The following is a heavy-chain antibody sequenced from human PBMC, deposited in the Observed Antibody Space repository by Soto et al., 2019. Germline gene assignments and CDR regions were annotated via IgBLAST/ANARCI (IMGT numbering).Heavy chain of an antibody. CDR3: ARWGELVDYYYYMDV. V-gene: IGHV3-21*01. J-gene: IGHJ6*03. CDR2: ISSGGTDT. Sequence: EVQMVESGGGLVKPGGSLRLSCVASGITFSNSGMNWVRQAPGKGLEWVSAISSGGTDTYYTDSVRGRFTVSRDNAKNSLYLEMTSLRAEDTAVYYCARWGELVDYYYYMDVWGKGTTVTVSS. CDR1: GITFSNSG. D-gene: IGHD1-1*01.